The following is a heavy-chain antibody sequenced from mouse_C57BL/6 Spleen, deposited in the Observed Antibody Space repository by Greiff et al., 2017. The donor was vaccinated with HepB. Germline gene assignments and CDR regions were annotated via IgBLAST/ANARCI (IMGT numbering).Heavy chain of an antibody. D-gene: IGHD2-2*01. V-gene: IGHV5-4*01. CDR2: ISDGGSYT. Sequence: EVKLMESGGGLVKPGGSLKLSCAASGFTFSSYAMSWVRQTPEKRLEWVATISDGGSYTYYPDNVKGRFTISRDNAKNNLYLQMSHLKSEDTAMYYCARDGGYGYLFAYWGQGTLVTVSA. CDR3: ARDGGYGYLFAY. J-gene: IGHJ3*01. CDR1: GFTFSSYA.